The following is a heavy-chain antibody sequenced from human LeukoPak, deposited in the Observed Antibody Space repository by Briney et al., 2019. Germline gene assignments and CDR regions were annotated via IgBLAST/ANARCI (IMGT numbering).Heavy chain of an antibody. Sequence: SQTLSLTCTVSGGSISSGDYYWSWIRQPQGKGLEWIGYIYYSGSTYYNPSLKSRVTISVDTSKNQFSLKLSSVTAADTAVYYCARCYGSGNTDKGMYYYMDVWGKGTTVTVSS. CDR2: IYYSGST. D-gene: IGHD3-10*01. V-gene: IGHV4-30-4*08. CDR1: GGSISSGDYY. J-gene: IGHJ6*03. CDR3: ARCYGSGNTDKGMYYYMDV.